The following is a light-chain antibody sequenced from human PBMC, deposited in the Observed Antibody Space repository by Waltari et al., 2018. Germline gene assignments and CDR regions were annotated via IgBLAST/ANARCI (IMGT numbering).Light chain of an antibody. CDR1: SSDVGNYKR. Sequence: QSALTQPASESGSPGQSITISCTGTSSDVGNYKRVSWYQQHPGKAPKLMIYAVSKRPSGVSDRFSGSKSGDMASLTISGLQPEDEAEYFCSSYAGSSKGVFGGGTKVTVL. V-gene: IGLV2-23*02. CDR3: SSYAGSSKGV. CDR2: AVS. J-gene: IGLJ2*01.